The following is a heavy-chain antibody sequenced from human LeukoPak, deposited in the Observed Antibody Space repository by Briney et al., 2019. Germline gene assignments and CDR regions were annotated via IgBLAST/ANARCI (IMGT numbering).Heavy chain of an antibody. Sequence: GGSLRLSCAASGFTFSSYAMHWVRQAPGKGLEWVAVISYDGSNKYYADSVKGRFIISRDNSKNTLYLQMNSLRAEDTAVYYCAREGAYYYYYGMDVWDQGTTVTVSS. CDR3: AREGAYYYYYGMDV. J-gene: IGHJ6*02. CDR1: GFTFSSYA. CDR2: ISYDGSNK. D-gene: IGHD4/OR15-4a*01. V-gene: IGHV3-30-3*01.